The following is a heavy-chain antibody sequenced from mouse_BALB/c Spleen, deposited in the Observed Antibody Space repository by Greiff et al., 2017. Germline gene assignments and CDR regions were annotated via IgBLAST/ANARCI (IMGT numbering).Heavy chain of an antibody. CDR2: INPSTGYT. V-gene: IGHV1-7*01. Sequence: QVQLKQSGAELAQPGASVKMSCKASGYTFTSYWLHWVKQRPGQGLEWIGYINPSTGYTEYNQKFKDKATLTADKSSSTAYMQLSSLTSEDSAVYYCASDDSARDYWGQGTSGTVAS. J-gene: IGHJ4*01. CDR3: ASDDSARDY. CDR1: GYTFTSYW. D-gene: IGHD2-12*01.